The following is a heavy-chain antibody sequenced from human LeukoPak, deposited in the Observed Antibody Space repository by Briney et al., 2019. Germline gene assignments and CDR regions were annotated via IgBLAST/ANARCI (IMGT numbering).Heavy chain of an antibody. CDR1: GYTFTIYY. CDR3: ARNPPYCTSTSCYNDY. Sequence: GAPVKVSCKASGYTFTIYYMHWVRQAPGQGLEWMGWINPNSGGTTYAQRFQGRVTMTRDTSISTAYMELSGLTSDDTAVYYCARNPPYCTSTSCYNDYWGQGTLVTVSS. CDR2: INPNSGGT. D-gene: IGHD2-2*02. V-gene: IGHV1-2*02. J-gene: IGHJ4*02.